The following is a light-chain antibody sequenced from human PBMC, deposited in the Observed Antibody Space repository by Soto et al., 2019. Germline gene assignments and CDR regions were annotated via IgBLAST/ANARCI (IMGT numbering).Light chain of an antibody. V-gene: IGKV3-11*01. CDR1: QSVRTY. CDR2: DAS. CDR3: QQRNTWPPVT. J-gene: IGKJ5*01. Sequence: EIVLTQSPVTLSLSPGERATLSCRASQSVRTYLAWYQVKPGQAPRLLIYDASRRASGVPARFSGSGSGTDFTLTISSLEPEYFALYYRQQRNTWPPVTVRQGTRLEIK.